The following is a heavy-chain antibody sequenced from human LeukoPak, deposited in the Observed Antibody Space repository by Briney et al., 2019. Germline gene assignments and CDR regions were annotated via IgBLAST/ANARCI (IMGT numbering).Heavy chain of an antibody. CDR1: GFTFDDYA. V-gene: IGHV3-9*01. CDR2: ISWNSGSI. CDR3: AKGGHSGVITRWFDP. D-gene: IGHD3-22*01. J-gene: IGHJ5*02. Sequence: PGRSLRLSCAASGFTFDDYAMHWVRQAPGKGLEWVSGISWNSGSIGYADSVKGRFTIFRDNAKNSLYLQMNSLRAEDTALYYCAKGGHSGVITRWFDPWGQGTLVTVSS.